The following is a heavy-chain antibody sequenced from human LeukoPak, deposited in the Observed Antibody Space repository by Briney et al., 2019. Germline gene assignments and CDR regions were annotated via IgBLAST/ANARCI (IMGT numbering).Heavy chain of an antibody. CDR2: IYHSGST. CDR3: ARDRYYYGSGSYYPYYYYYMDV. CDR1: GFSISSGYY. J-gene: IGHJ6*03. Sequence: SETLSLTCAVSGFSISSGYYWGWIRQPPGKGLEWIGSIYHSGSTYYNPSLKSRVTISVDTSKNQFSLKLSSVIAGDTAVYYCARDRYYYGSGSYYPYYYYYMDVWGKGTTVTVSS. V-gene: IGHV4-38-2*02. D-gene: IGHD3-10*01.